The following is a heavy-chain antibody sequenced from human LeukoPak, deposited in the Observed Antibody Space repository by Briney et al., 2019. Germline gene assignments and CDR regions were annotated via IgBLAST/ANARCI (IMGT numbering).Heavy chain of an antibody. CDR2: IYYSGST. V-gene: IGHV4-59*01. D-gene: IGHD3-22*01. CDR1: GGSISSYH. CDR3: ARASYDSSGYYHNYYFDY. J-gene: IGHJ4*02. Sequence: SETLSLTCTVSGGSISSYHWSWIRQPPGKGLEWIGYIYYSGSTNYNPSLKSRVTISVDTSKNQFSLKLSSVTAADTAVYYCARASYDSSGYYHNYYFDYWGQGTLVTVSS.